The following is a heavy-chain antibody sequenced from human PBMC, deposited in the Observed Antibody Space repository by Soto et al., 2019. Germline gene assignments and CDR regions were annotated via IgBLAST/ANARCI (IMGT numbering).Heavy chain of an antibody. J-gene: IGHJ4*02. CDR2: ISGSGGST. V-gene: IGHV3-23*01. D-gene: IGHD6-19*01. Sequence: EVQLLESGGGLVQPGGSLRLSCAASGFTFSSYAMSWVRQAPGKGLEWVSAISGSGGSTYYADSVKGRFTISRDNSKNTLYLQMNSLRAEDTVVYYCAKSRRAEQWVVRCIDYFDYWGQGTLVTVSS. CDR3: AKSRRAEQWVVRCIDYFDY. CDR1: GFTFSSYA.